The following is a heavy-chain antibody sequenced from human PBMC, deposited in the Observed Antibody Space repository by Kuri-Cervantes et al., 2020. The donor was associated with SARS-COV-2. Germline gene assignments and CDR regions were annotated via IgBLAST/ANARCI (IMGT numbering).Heavy chain of an antibody. CDR3: VKSSTSPYYYNGMDV. J-gene: IGHJ6*02. CDR2: ISGNGGIT. CDR1: GFTVSSNY. Sequence: GESLKISCAASGFTVSSNYMSWVRQAPGKGLEHLSAISGNGGITFYTESVKGRFIVSRDTSKTTVFLQMSSLRVEDSAVYYCVKSSTSPYYYNGMDVWGRGTTVTVSS. V-gene: IGHV3-64D*09.